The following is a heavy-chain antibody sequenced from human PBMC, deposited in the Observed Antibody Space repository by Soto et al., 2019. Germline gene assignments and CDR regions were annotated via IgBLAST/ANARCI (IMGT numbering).Heavy chain of an antibody. V-gene: IGHV3-48*02. D-gene: IGHD5-12*01. Sequence: GGSLRLSCAASGFTFSSYSMNWVRQAPGKGLEWVSYISSSSSTIYYADSVKGRFTISRDNAKNSLYLQMNSLRDEDTAVYYCARALRGYDYTWPSRQIENYYYYGMDVWGQGTTVTVSS. CDR1: GFTFSSYS. CDR3: ARALRGYDYTWPSRQIENYYYYGMDV. J-gene: IGHJ6*02. CDR2: ISSSSSTI.